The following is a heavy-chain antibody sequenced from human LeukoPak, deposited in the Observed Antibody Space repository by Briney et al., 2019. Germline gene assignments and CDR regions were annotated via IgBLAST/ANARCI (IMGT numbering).Heavy chain of an antibody. J-gene: IGHJ4*02. CDR1: GFTFSSYA. CDR3: AKDFSGYDTCDY. D-gene: IGHD5-12*01. CDR2: ISGSGSST. V-gene: IGHV3-23*01. Sequence: PGGSLRLSCVASGFTFSSYAMSWVRQAPGKGLEWVSAISGSGSSTYYADSVKGRFTIPRDNSKNTLYLQMNSLRAEDTAVYYCAKDFSGYDTCDYWGQGTLVTVSS.